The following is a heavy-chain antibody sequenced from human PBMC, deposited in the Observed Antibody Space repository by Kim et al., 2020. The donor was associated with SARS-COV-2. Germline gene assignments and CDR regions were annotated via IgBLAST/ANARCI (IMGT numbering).Heavy chain of an antibody. CDR1: GFTFSSYW. V-gene: IGHV3-7*01. CDR3: ARDLFRYPYGMDV. J-gene: IGHJ6*02. CDR2: IKQDGSEK. Sequence: GGSLRLSCAASGFTFSSYWMSWVRQAPGKGLEWVANIKQDGSEKYYVDSVKGRFTISRDNAKNSLYLQMNSLRAEDTAVYYCARDLFRYPYGMDVWGQGTTVTVSS. D-gene: IGHD1-1*01.